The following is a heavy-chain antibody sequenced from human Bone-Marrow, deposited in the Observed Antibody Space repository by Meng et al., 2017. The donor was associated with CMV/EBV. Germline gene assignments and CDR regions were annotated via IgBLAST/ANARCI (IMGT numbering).Heavy chain of an antibody. Sequence: GESLKISCAASGFTFSSYWMSWVRQAPGKGLEWVANIKQDGSEKYYVDSVKGRFTISRDNAKNSLYLQMNSLRAEDTAVYYCARALHSSSWYAQSYYYYGKDVWGQRTTVTVSS. CDR1: GFTFSSYW. CDR2: IKQDGSEK. CDR3: ARALHSSSWYAQSYYYYGKDV. J-gene: IGHJ6*02. V-gene: IGHV3-7*01. D-gene: IGHD6-13*01.